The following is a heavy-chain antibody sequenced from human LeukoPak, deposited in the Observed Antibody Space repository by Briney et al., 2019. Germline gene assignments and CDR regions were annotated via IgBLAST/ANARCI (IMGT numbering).Heavy chain of an antibody. CDR3: ARDLRVQWLVQSPLGY. CDR2: IKQDGSEK. D-gene: IGHD6-19*01. V-gene: IGHV3-7*01. Sequence: GGSLRLSCAASGFTFSSYWMSWVRQAPGKGLEWVANIKQDGSEKYYVDSVKGRFTISRDNAKNSLYLQMNSLRAEDTAVYYCARDLRVQWLVQSPLGYWGQGTLVTVSS. CDR1: GFTFSSYW. J-gene: IGHJ4*02.